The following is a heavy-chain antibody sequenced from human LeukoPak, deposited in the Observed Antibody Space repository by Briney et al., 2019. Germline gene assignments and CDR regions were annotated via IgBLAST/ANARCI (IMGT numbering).Heavy chain of an antibody. D-gene: IGHD3-10*01. Sequence: PGGSLRLSCAASGFTFSDYYMSWIRQAPGKGLEWVSYISSSSSYTNYADSVKGRFTISRDNAKNSLYLQMNSLRAEDTAVYYCARDSERLLWFGESPTAYYYYYGMDVWGKGTTVTVSS. CDR1: GFTFSDYY. CDR2: ISSSSSYT. J-gene: IGHJ6*04. V-gene: IGHV3-11*06. CDR3: ARDSERLLWFGESPTAYYYYYGMDV.